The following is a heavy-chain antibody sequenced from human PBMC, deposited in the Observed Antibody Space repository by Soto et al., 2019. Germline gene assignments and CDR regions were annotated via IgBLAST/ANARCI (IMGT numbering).Heavy chain of an antibody. CDR1: GFTVSSNY. CDR3: ARDRSSGWYDY. D-gene: IGHD6-19*01. J-gene: IGHJ4*02. Sequence: PGGSLRLSCAASGFTVSSNYMSWVRQAPGNGLEWISVIYTGGSTYYADSVKGRFTISRDNPKNTVYLQMNSLRADDTAVYYCARDRSSGWYDYWGQGTLVTVSS. CDR2: IYTGGST. V-gene: IGHV3-53*01.